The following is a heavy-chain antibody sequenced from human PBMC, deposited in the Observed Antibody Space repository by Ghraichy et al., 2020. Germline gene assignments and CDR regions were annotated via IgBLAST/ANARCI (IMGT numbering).Heavy chain of an antibody. CDR1: GFTFSSYW. CDR3: ARVQPRVVPAAIDY. Sequence: GSLRLSCAASGFTFSSYWMHWVRQAPGKGLVWVSRINSDGSSTSYADSVKGRFTISRDNAKNTLYLQMNSLRAEDTAVYYCARVQPRVVPAAIDYWGQGTLVTVSS. J-gene: IGHJ4*02. D-gene: IGHD2-2*01. CDR2: INSDGSST. V-gene: IGHV3-74*01.